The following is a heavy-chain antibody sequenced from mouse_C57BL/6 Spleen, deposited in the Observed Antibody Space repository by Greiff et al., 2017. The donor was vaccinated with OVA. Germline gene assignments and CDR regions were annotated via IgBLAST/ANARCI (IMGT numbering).Heavy chain of an antibody. CDR3: ARHHYGSSYDV. D-gene: IGHD1-1*01. Sequence: QVQLKQPGAELVKPGASVKMSCKASGYTFTSYWITWVKQRPGQGLEWIGDIYPGSGSTNYNEKFESKATLTVDTSSSTAYMQLSSLTSEDSAVYYCARHHYGSSYDVWGTGTTVTVSS. CDR2: IYPGSGST. J-gene: IGHJ1*03. V-gene: IGHV1-55*01. CDR1: GYTFTSYW.